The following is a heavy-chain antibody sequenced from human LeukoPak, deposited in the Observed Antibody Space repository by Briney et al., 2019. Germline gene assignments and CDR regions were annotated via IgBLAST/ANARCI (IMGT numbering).Heavy chain of an antibody. D-gene: IGHD3-22*01. Sequence: GASVKVSCKASGGTFSSYAISWVRQAPGQGLEWMGGIIPIFGTANYAQKFQGRVTITADESTSTAYMELSSLRSEDAAVYYCARTQAYYYDSSGSTSMDVWGKGTTVTVSS. CDR2: IIPIFGTA. J-gene: IGHJ6*03. V-gene: IGHV1-69*13. CDR1: GGTFSSYA. CDR3: ARTQAYYYDSSGSTSMDV.